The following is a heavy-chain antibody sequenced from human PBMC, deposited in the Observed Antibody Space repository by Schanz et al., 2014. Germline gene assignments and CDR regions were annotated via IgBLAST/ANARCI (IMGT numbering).Heavy chain of an antibody. CDR3: AKIERNED. D-gene: IGHD1-1*01. V-gene: IGHV3-23*01. Sequence: EVQLMESGGGLVKPGGSLKLSCAASGLIFSNYVMSWVRQAPGKGLEWVSTIGTSGGTNYAESVKGRFTISRDNSKNTLYLQMNSLRAEDTAVYFCAKIERNEDWGQGTLVTGSS. J-gene: IGHJ4*02. CDR1: GLIFSNYV. CDR2: IGTSGGT.